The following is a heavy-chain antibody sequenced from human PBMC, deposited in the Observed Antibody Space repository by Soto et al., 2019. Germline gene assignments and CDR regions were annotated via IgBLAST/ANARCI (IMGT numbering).Heavy chain of an antibody. J-gene: IGHJ4*02. Sequence: QVQLVQSGAEVKKPGASVKVSCKASGYTFTSYAMHWVRQAPGQRLEWMGWINAGNGNTKYSQKFQGRVTITRDTSASTAYMELSSLRSEDTAVYYCVRDIPVEMATVATFDYWGQGTLVTVSS. D-gene: IGHD5-12*01. V-gene: IGHV1-3*01. CDR2: INAGNGNT. CDR3: VRDIPVEMATVATFDY. CDR1: GYTFTSYA.